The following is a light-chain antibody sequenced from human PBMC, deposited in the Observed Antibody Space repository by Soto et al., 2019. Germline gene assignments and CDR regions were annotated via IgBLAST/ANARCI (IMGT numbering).Light chain of an antibody. Sequence: DIQMTQSPSTLSASVGDRVTITCRASQKITKWLAWYQQKPGKAPKVLIYDASNLHSGVPSRFSGSGSGTEFTLSISSLQPDDFATYYCQQYNANFGQGTKVDVK. V-gene: IGKV1-5*01. J-gene: IGKJ1*01. CDR3: QQYNAN. CDR1: QKITKW. CDR2: DAS.